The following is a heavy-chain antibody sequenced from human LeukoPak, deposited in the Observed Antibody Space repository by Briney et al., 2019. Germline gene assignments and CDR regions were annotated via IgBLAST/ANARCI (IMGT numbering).Heavy chain of an antibody. CDR3: ARDDVDAFDI. J-gene: IGHJ3*02. Sequence: SETLSLTCTVSGGSISSYYWSWIRQPAGKGLGWIGRIYTSGSTNYNPSLKSRVTMSVDTSKNQFSLKLSSVTAADTAVYYCARDDVDAFDIWGQGTMVTVSS. CDR2: IYTSGST. CDR1: GGSISSYY. V-gene: IGHV4-4*07.